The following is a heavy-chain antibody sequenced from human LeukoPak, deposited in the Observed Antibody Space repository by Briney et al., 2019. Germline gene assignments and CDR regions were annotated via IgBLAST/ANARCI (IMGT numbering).Heavy chain of an antibody. V-gene: IGHV4-59*08. Sequence: SETLSPTCSVSGGSISGSYWSWIRQPPGKGLEWIGYIYYSGSTNYNPSLKSRVTISVDTSKNQFSLKLSSVTAADTAVYYSARLVAARRSYYYYYMDVWGKGTTVTVSS. D-gene: IGHD6-6*01. J-gene: IGHJ6*03. CDR2: IYYSGST. CDR3: ARLVAARRSYYYYYMDV. CDR1: GGSISGSY.